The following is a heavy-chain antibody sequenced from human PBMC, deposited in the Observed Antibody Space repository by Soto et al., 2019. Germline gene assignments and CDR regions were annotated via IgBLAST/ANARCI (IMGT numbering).Heavy chain of an antibody. D-gene: IGHD3-3*01. CDR1: GFTFSSYG. J-gene: IGHJ4*02. Sequence: QVQLVESGGGVVQPGRSLRLSCAASGFTFSSYGMHWVRQAPGKGLEWVAVISYDGSNKYYADSVKGRFTISRDNSKNTLYLQMNSLRAEDTAVYYCAKDPYYDFWSGSTEPDYWGQGTLVTVSS. CDR2: ISYDGSNK. CDR3: AKDPYYDFWSGSTEPDY. V-gene: IGHV3-30*18.